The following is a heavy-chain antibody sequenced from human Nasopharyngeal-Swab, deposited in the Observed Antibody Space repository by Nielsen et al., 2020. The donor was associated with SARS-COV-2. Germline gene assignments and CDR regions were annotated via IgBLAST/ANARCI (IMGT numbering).Heavy chain of an antibody. CDR1: GFTFSSYA. CDR2: ISGSGGST. Sequence: GESLTISCAASGFTFSSYAMSWVRQAPGKGLEWVSAISGSGGSTYYADSVKGRFTISRDNSKNTLYLQMNSLRAEDTAVYYCAKEVAAAIGEYYFDYWGQGTLVTVSS. V-gene: IGHV3-23*01. CDR3: AKEVAAAIGEYYFDY. J-gene: IGHJ4*02. D-gene: IGHD6-13*01.